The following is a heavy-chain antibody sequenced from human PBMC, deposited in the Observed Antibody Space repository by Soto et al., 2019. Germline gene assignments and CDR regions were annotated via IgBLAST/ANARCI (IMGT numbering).Heavy chain of an antibody. Sequence: GGSLRLSCAASGFTFSSYGMNWVRQAPGKGLEWVALISYDGSNKYYADSVKGRFTISRDNSKNTLYLQMNSLRAEDTAVYYCAKETTATLFDYWGQGTLVTVSS. CDR3: AKETTATLFDY. J-gene: IGHJ4*02. D-gene: IGHD4-17*01. CDR1: GFTFSSYG. V-gene: IGHV3-30*18. CDR2: ISYDGSNK.